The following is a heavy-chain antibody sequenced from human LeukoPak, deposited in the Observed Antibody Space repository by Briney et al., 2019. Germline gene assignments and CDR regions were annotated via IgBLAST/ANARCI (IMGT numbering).Heavy chain of an antibody. CDR1: GASITSYY. CDR3: ARRDSSGHYDWFDP. CDR2: IYYSGST. J-gene: IGHJ5*02. D-gene: IGHD3-22*01. Sequence: PSETLSLTCTVSGASITSYYWSWIRQPPGKGLEWIGYIYYSGSTTYKPSLKSRVTISVDTSKNQFSLKLSSVTAADTAVYYCARRDSSGHYDWFDPWGQGTLVTISS. V-gene: IGHV4-59*08.